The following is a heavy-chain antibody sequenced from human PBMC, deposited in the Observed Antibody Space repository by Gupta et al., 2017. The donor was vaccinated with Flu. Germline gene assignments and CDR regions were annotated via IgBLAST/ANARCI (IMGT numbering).Heavy chain of an antibody. CDR2: IIPIFGTA. J-gene: IGHJ4*02. Sequence: TFSSYAISWVRQAPGQGLEWMGGIIPIFGTANDAQKVQGRVTITADEATSTAYMELSRLRAEDTAVYYGARDRGERYFDYGGQGTLVTVYS. D-gene: IGHD1-1*01. CDR1: TFSSYA. V-gene: IGHV1-69*01. CDR3: ARDRGERYFDY.